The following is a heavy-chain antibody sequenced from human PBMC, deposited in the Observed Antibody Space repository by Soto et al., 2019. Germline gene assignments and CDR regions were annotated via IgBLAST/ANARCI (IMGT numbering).Heavy chain of an antibody. CDR2: IYWNDDK. D-gene: IGHD6-19*01. V-gene: IGHV2-5*01. J-gene: IGHJ4*02. CDR3: AHTRDLAVAGTSEY. Sequence: SGPTLVKPTQTLTLTCTFSGFSLSTSGVGVGWIRQPPGKALEWLALIYWNDDKRYSPSLKSRLTITKDTSKNQVVLTMTNMDPVDTATYYCAHTRDLAVAGTSEYWGQGTLVTVSS. CDR1: GFSLSTSGVG.